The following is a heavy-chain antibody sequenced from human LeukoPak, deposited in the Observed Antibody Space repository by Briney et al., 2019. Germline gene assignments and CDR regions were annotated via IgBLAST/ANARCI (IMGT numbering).Heavy chain of an antibody. CDR1: GGSITNSNW. CDR3: ARSVRRMMSLQH. CDR2: IYYSGST. Sequence: SGTLSLTCAVSGGSITNSNWWNWLRQPPGKGLEWIGYIYYSGSTYYNPSLKSRVTISVDTSKNQFSLKLSSVTAADTAVYYCARSVRRMMSLQHWGQGTLVTVSS. V-gene: IGHV4-4*02. J-gene: IGHJ1*01. D-gene: IGHD3-16*01.